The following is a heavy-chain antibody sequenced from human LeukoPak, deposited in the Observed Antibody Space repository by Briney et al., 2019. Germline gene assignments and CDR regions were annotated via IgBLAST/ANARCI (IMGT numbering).Heavy chain of an antibody. J-gene: IGHJ4*02. CDR3: ARDLRRGTFDY. CDR1: GFTFSSYG. Sequence: GRSLRLSCAASGFTFSSYGMHWVRQAPGKGLEWVAVIWYDGSNKYYADSVKGRFTISRDNSKNTLYLQMNCLRAEDTAVYYCARDLRRGTFDYWGQGTLVTVSS. V-gene: IGHV3-33*01. CDR2: IWYDGSNK. D-gene: IGHD1-1*01.